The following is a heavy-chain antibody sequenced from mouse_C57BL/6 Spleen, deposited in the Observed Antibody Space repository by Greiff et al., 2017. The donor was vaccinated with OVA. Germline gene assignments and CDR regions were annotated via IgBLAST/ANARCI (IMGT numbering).Heavy chain of an antibody. CDR1: GFTFSSYA. V-gene: IGHV5S21*01. J-gene: IGHJ2*01. CDR3: TRGSHGSFDY. D-gene: IGHD1-1*01. Sequence: EVKLEESGEGLVKPGGSLKLSCAASGFTFSSYAMSWVRQTPEKRLEWVAYISSGGDYIYYADTVKGRFTISRDNARNTLYLQMSSLKSKDTAMYYCTRGSHGSFDYWGQGTTLTVSS. CDR2: ISSGGDYI.